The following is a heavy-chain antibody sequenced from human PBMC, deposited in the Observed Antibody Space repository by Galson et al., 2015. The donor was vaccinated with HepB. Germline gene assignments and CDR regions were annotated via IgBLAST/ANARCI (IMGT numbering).Heavy chain of an antibody. V-gene: IGHV3-30*04. D-gene: IGHD3-22*01. CDR2: ISYDGSNK. J-gene: IGHJ4*02. CDR1: GFTFSSYA. CDR3: ARGHYYDSSGYYYPTLVDY. Sequence: SLRLSCAASGFTFSSYAMHWVRQAPGKGLEWVAVISYDGSNKYYADSVKGRFTISRDNSKNTLYLQMNSLRAEDTAVYYCARGHYYDSSGYYYPTLVDYWGQGTLVTVSS.